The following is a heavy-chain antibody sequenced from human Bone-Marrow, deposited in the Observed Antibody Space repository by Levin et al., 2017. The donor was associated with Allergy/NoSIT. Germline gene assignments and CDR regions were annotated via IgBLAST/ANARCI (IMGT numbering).Heavy chain of an antibody. CDR2: ISTPSTYI. D-gene: IGHD6-13*01. J-gene: IGHJ6*02. CDR1: GFPFSTYG. V-gene: IGHV3-21*01. Sequence: GESLKISCATSGFPFSTYGMTWVRQAPGEGLEWVASISTPSTYIHYADSVKGRFTISRDNANNSLSLQMNRLRREDTAVYYCARAAGAAGRGGMDVWGQGTTVTVSS. CDR3: ARAAGAAGRGGMDV.